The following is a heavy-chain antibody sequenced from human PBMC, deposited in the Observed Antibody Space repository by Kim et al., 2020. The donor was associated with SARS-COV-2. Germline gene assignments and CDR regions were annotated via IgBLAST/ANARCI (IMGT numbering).Heavy chain of an antibody. CDR1: GYSFTSYW. CDR2: IDPSDSYT. Sequence: GESLKISCKGSGYSFTSYWISWVRQMPGKGLEWMGRIDPSDSYTNYSPSFQGHVTISADKSISTAYLQWSSLKASDTAMYYCASLEYYDILTGYYNYVDYWGQGTLVTVSS. CDR3: ASLEYYDILTGYYNYVDY. J-gene: IGHJ4*02. V-gene: IGHV5-10-1*01. D-gene: IGHD3-9*01.